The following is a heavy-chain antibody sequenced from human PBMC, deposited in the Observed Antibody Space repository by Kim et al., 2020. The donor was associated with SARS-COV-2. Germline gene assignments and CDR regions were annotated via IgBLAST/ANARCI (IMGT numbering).Heavy chain of an antibody. D-gene: IGHD4-17*01. Sequence: GGSLRLSCAASGFTFSSYGMHWVRQAPGKGLEWVAVISYDGSNKYYADSVKGRFTISRDNSKNTLYLQMNSLRAEDTAVYYCAKDYGGHNFDYWGQGTLV. CDR2: ISYDGSNK. J-gene: IGHJ4*02. CDR3: AKDYGGHNFDY. V-gene: IGHV3-30*18. CDR1: GFTFSSYG.